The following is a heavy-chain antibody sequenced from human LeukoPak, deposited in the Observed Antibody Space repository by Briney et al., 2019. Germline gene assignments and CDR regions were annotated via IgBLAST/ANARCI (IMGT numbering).Heavy chain of an antibody. CDR1: GYTFTGYY. V-gene: IGHV1-2*04. Sequence: ASVKVSCKASGYTFTGYYMHWVRQAPGQGLEWMGWINPNSGGTNYAQKFQGWVTMTRGTSISTAYMELSRLRSDDTAVYYCARGVEPGELLIGGFDYWGQGTLVTVSS. D-gene: IGHD1-26*01. CDR2: INPNSGGT. CDR3: ARGVEPGELLIGGFDY. J-gene: IGHJ4*02.